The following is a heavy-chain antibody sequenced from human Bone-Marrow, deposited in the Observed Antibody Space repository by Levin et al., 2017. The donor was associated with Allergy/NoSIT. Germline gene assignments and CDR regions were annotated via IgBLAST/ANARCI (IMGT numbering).Heavy chain of an antibody. J-gene: IGHJ4*02. V-gene: IGHV3-23*01. Sequence: ASVKVSCAASGFTFDTYALNWVRQAPGKGLEWVSIIDGSGGSTHYADSVKGRFTLSRDNSKNTVYLQMSSLRVEDTAVYYCAKSPRRHDFWSGYYPPATVVDYWGQGTLVTVS. CDR2: IDGSGGST. CDR3: AKSPRRHDFWSGYYPPATVVDY. D-gene: IGHD3-3*01. CDR1: GFTFDTYA.